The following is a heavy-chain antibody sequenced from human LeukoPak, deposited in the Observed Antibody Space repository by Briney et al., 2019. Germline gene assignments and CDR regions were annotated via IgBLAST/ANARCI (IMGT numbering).Heavy chain of an antibody. Sequence: GGSLRLSCAASGFTVSSNYMSWVRQAPGKGLEWVSVIYSGGSTYYADSVKGRFTISRDNSKNTLYLQMNSLRAEDTAVYFCARSRYDVVYFDYWGQGTLVTVSS. D-gene: IGHD3-3*01. CDR3: ARSRYDVVYFDY. V-gene: IGHV3-66*01. CDR1: GFTVSSNY. CDR2: IYSGGST. J-gene: IGHJ4*02.